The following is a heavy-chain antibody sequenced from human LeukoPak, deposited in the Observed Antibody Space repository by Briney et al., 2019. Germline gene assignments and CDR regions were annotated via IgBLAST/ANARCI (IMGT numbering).Heavy chain of an antibody. Sequence: GGSLGLSCAASGFTFSSYGMSWVRQAPGKGLEWVSAISGSGDSTYYADSVKGRFTISRDNSKNTLYLQMNSLRVEDTAVYYCAKDRGIISDYWGQGTLVTVSS. CDR3: AKDRGIISDY. CDR1: GFTFSSYG. CDR2: ISGSGDST. D-gene: IGHD3-10*01. J-gene: IGHJ4*02. V-gene: IGHV3-23*01.